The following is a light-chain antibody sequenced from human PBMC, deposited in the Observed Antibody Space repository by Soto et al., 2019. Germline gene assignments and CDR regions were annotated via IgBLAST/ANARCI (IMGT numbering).Light chain of an antibody. CDR1: NSDVGASVY. Sequence: QSVLTQPASVSGSPGQSISFSCTGSNSDVGASVYVSWYQQHPGKAPKLMIYEVNNRPSGVSNRFSGSKSGNTASLTISRLQAEDEADYYCSSFTGTSSQFVFGSGTKVTVL. CDR3: SSFTGTSSQFV. J-gene: IGLJ1*01. V-gene: IGLV2-14*01. CDR2: EVN.